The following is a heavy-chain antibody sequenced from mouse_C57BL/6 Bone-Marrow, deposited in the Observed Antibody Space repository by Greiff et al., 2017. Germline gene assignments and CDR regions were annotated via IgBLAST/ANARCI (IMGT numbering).Heavy chain of an antibody. J-gene: IGHJ2*01. D-gene: IGHD4-1*01. Sequence: EVNVVESGGGLVQPKGSLKLSCAASGFSFNTYAMNWVRQAPGKGLEWVARIRSKSNNYATYYADSVKDRFTISRDDSESMLYLQMNNLKTEDTAMYYCVRHGGGTVSFDYWGQGTTLTVSS. CDR1: GFSFNTYA. CDR3: VRHGGGTVSFDY. V-gene: IGHV10-1*01. CDR2: IRSKSNNYAT.